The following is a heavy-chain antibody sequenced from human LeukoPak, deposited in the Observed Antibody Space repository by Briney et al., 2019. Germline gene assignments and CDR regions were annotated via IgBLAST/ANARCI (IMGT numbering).Heavy chain of an antibody. CDR2: IYPGHSDT. Sequence: GESLQIYCMCSGYRFTRYWIGWVRQMPGKGVEGMGIIYPGHSDTRYSPSSQGQVTITAYKSISTAYLQCSSLKASATAMYYCARQNYYDSVGDYWGQGTLVTVSS. CDR1: GYRFTRYW. V-gene: IGHV5-51*01. J-gene: IGHJ4*02. D-gene: IGHD3-22*01. CDR3: ARQNYYDSVGDY.